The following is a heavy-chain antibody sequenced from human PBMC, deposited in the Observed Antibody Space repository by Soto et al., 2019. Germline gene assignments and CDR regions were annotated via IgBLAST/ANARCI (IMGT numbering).Heavy chain of an antibody. Sequence: QVQLVQSGAEVKKPGSSVKVSCKASGGTFSSYAISWVRQAPGQGLEWMGGIIPIFGTANYAQKFQGRVTITADESTSPAYMELSSLRSDDTAVYYCARAGTTVVTGGWFDPWGQGTLVTVSS. J-gene: IGHJ5*02. V-gene: IGHV1-69*01. CDR1: GGTFSSYA. CDR2: IIPIFGTA. CDR3: ARAGTTVVTGGWFDP. D-gene: IGHD4-17*01.